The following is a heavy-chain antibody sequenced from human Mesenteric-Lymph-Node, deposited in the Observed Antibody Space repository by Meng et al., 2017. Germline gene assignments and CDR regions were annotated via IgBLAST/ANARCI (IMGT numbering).Heavy chain of an antibody. CDR1: GYSFSDYW. D-gene: IGHD3-22*01. V-gene: IGHV5-51*01. Sequence: GESLKISCKGSGYSFSDYWFGWVRQMPGKGLEWMTLISPGGSDTRYTPSFQGQITISVGRSISTAYLQWSSLKASDTAMYYCARRYYYDSSGYILVIKISAPDAFDIWGQGTMVTVSS. CDR3: ARRYYYDSSGYILVIKISAPDAFDI. J-gene: IGHJ3*02. CDR2: ISPGGSDT.